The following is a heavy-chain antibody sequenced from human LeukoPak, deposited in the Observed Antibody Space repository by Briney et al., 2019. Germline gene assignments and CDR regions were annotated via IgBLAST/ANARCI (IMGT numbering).Heavy chain of an antibody. CDR2: IYYSGST. V-gene: IGHV4-59*01. Sequence: PSETLSLTXTVSGGSISSYYWSWIRQPPGKGLEWIGYIYYSGSTNYNPSLKSRVTISVDTSKNQFSLKLSSVTAADTAVYYCARADYQPLLNFDYWGPGTLVTVSS. J-gene: IGHJ4*02. CDR3: ARADYQPLLNFDY. D-gene: IGHD2-2*01. CDR1: GGSISSYY.